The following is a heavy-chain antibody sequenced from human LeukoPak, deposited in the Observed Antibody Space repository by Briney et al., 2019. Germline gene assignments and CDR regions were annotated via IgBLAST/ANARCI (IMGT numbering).Heavy chain of an antibody. J-gene: IGHJ4*02. V-gene: IGHV3-48*03. CDR1: GFTFSSYE. CDR3: ASRLSSVSGIYYGY. CDR2: ISSSGSTK. D-gene: IGHD3-10*01. Sequence: PGGSLRLSCAASGFTFSSYEMNWVRQAPGKGLEWVSYISSSGSTKFYADSVRGRFTISRDNAKFSLFLQMNGLRAEDTAFFYCASRLSSVSGIYYGYWGQGTLVTVSS.